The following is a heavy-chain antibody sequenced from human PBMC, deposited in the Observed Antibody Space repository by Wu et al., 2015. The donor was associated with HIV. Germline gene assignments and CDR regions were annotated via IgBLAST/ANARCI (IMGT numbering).Heavy chain of an antibody. J-gene: IGHJ5*02. Sequence: QVQLVQSGAEVKKPGASVKVSCKASGYTFTGYYMHWVRQAPGQGLEWMGWINPNSGGTNYAQKFQGRVTMTRDTSISTAYMELSRLRSDDTAVYYCAREGGYSGSLNWFDPWGQGTLVTVSS. V-gene: IGHV1-2*02. CDR1: GYTFTGYY. CDR2: INPNSGGT. CDR3: AREGGYSGSLNWFDP. D-gene: IGHD1-26*01.